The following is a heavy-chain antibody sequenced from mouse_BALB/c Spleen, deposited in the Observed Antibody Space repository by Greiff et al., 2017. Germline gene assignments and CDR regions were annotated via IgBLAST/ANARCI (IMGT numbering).Heavy chain of an antibody. J-gene: IGHJ3*01. CDR1: GYTFTSYY. CDR3: TREGGYGSSYWFAY. D-gene: IGHD1-1*01. Sequence: VHLVESGAELVKPGASVKLSCKASGYTFTSYYMYWVKQRPGQGLEWIGEINPSNGGTNFNEKFKSKATLTVDKSSSTAYMQLSSLTSEDSAVYYCTREGGYGSSYWFAYWGQGTLVTVSA. CDR2: INPSNGGT. V-gene: IGHV1S81*02.